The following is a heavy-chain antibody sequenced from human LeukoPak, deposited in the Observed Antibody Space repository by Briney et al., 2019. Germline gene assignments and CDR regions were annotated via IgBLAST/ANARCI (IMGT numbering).Heavy chain of an antibody. J-gene: IGHJ3*01. V-gene: IGHV4-61*08. Sequence: KTSETLSLTCTVSGASVSSGGYYWSWLRQPPGQGLQWMGYIYYIGSTNYNPSLTSRLTISVDTSKNQFSLQLSSVTAADTAIYYCARDYAFDVWGPGTMVTVSS. CDR1: GASVSSGGYY. CDR3: ARDYAFDV. CDR2: IYYIGST.